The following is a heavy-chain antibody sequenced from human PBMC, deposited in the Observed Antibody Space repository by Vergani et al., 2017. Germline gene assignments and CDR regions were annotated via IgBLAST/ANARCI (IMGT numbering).Heavy chain of an antibody. Sequence: QVQLQQWGAGLLKPSETLSLTCAVSGGSFSGYYWSWIRQPPGKGLEWIGEINHSGSTNYNPSLKSRVTISVDTSKNQFSLQLSSVTAADTAVYYCARGSIAAHPLDYWGQGTLVTVSS. CDR1: GGSFSGYY. V-gene: IGHV4-34*01. CDR2: INHSGST. D-gene: IGHD6-6*01. CDR3: ARGSIAAHPLDY. J-gene: IGHJ4*02.